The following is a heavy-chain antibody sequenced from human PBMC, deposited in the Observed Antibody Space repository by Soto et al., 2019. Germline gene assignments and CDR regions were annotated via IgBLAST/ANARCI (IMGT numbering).Heavy chain of an antibody. Sequence: SETLSLTCTVSGGSISSYYWSWIRQPPGKGLEWIGYIYCSGSTNYNPSLKSRVTISVDTSKNQFSLKLSSVTAADTAVYYCAREHGRGYSYGFCFDYWGQGTLVTVSS. D-gene: IGHD5-18*01. CDR1: GGSISSYY. V-gene: IGHV4-59*01. CDR2: IYCSGST. J-gene: IGHJ4*02. CDR3: AREHGRGYSYGFCFDY.